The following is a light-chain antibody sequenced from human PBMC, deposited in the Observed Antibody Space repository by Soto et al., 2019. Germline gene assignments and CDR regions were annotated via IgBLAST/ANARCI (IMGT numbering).Light chain of an antibody. Sequence: IVLTQSPATLSLSPGERATLSCRASQSVNSYLAWYQQRPGQAPRLLIYDASNRAPGIPARFSGSGSGTDFTITISSLEPEDFAVYYCQQRKSRLTFGGGTRVEIK. CDR1: QSVNSY. CDR3: QQRKSRLT. V-gene: IGKV3-11*01. J-gene: IGKJ4*01. CDR2: DAS.